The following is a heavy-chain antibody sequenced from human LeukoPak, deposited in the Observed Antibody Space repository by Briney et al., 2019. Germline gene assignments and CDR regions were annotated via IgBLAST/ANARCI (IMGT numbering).Heavy chain of an antibody. CDR1: SSSISSGYY. Sequence: PSETLSLTCSVSSSSISSGYYWGWVRQPPGKGLEWVSYISSSGSTIYYADSVKGRFTISRDNAKNSLYLQMNSLRAEDTAVYYCTRASGIQLWHPPYYYYRDVWGKGTTVTVSS. CDR3: TRASGIQLWHPPYYYYRDV. V-gene: IGHV3-48*03. D-gene: IGHD5-18*01. CDR2: ISSSGSTI. J-gene: IGHJ6*03.